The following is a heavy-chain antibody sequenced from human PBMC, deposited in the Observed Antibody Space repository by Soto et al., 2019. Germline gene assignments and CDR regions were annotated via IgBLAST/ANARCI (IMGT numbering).Heavy chain of an antibody. D-gene: IGHD3-10*01. J-gene: IGHJ6*02. CDR1: GWSFSGYY. Sequence: XETLSLTCAVYGWSFSGYYWSWIRQPPGKGLEWIGEINHSGSTNYNPSLKSRVTISVDTSKNQFSLKLSSVTAADTAVYYCARGVVRYYYYYYGMDVWGQGTTVTVSS. CDR3: ARGVVRYYYYYYGMDV. V-gene: IGHV4-34*01. CDR2: INHSGST.